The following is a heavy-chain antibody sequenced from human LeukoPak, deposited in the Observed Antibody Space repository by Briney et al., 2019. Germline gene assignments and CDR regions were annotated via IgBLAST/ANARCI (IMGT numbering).Heavy chain of an antibody. CDR2: ISWDSGSI. J-gene: IGHJ4*02. CDR1: GFTFDDYA. D-gene: IGHD3-22*01. CDR3: AKSKTVVDKYFDY. Sequence: GGSLRLSCAASGFTFDDYAMHWVRQAPGKGLEWVSGISWDSGSIGYADSVKGRFTISRDNAKSSLYLQMNSLRVEDTAFYYCAKSKTVVDKYFDYWGQGILVTVSS. V-gene: IGHV3-9*01.